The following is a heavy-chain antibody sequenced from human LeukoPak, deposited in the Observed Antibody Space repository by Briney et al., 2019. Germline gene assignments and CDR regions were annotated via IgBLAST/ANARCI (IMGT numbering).Heavy chain of an antibody. V-gene: IGHV1-2*02. Sequence: ASVRVSCKASGYTFTGYYMHWVRQAPGQGLEWMGWINANSGGTNYAQKFQGRVTMTRDTSISTAYMELSRLRSDDTAVYYCARSSRYDIWTGYPYWGQGTLVTVSP. D-gene: IGHD3-9*01. CDR3: ARSSRYDIWTGYPY. CDR2: INANSGGT. J-gene: IGHJ4*02. CDR1: GYTFTGYY.